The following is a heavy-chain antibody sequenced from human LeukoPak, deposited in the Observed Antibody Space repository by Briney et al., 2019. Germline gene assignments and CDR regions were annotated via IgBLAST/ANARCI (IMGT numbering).Heavy chain of an antibody. D-gene: IGHD2-2*02. J-gene: IGHJ3*02. V-gene: IGHV4-31*03. CDR2: IYYSGST. Sequence: SETLSLNCTVSGGSISSGGSYWSWVRQHPGKGLEWIGYIYYSGSTYYNPSLKSRVTISVDTSKNQFSLKLSSVTAADTAVYYCAISTYCSSTSCYIPAFDIWGQGTMVTVSS. CDR3: AISTYCSSTSCYIPAFDI. CDR1: GGSISSGGSY.